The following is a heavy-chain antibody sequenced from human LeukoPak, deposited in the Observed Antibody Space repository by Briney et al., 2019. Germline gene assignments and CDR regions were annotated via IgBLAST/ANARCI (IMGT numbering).Heavy chain of an antibody. J-gene: IGHJ4*02. CDR1: GYTFTGYY. D-gene: IGHD2-2*02. Sequence: ASVKVSCKASGYTFTGYYMHRVRQAPGQGLEWMGWINPNSGGTNYAQKFQGRFTMTRDTSISTAYMELSRLRSDDTAVYYCARIKVPAAIGYFDYWGQGTLVTVSS. CDR3: ARIKVPAAIGYFDY. CDR2: INPNSGGT. V-gene: IGHV1-2*02.